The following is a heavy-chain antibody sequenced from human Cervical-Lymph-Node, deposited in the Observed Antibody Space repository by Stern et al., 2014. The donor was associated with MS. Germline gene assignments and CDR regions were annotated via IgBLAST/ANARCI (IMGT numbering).Heavy chain of an antibody. CDR3: ARGAPPEN. CDR2: IYPSDSDN. Sequence: VQLVQSGAEVKKTGESLKISCKTAGYSFTNYWIGWVRQMPGKGLEWMGIIYPSDSDNRYVPAFQGQVIISADKSIGTAYLQWRSLKASDSGIYYCARGAPPENWGQGTLVTVSS. V-gene: IGHV5-51*03. D-gene: IGHD1-26*01. CDR1: GYSFTNYW. J-gene: IGHJ4*02.